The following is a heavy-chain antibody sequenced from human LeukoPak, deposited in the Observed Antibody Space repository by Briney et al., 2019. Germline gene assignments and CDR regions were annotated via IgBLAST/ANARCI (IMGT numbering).Heavy chain of an antibody. Sequence: GASVKVSCKASGYTFTGYYMHWVRRAPGQGLEWMGWINPNSGGTNYAQKFQGRVTMTRDTSISTAYMELSRLRSDDTAVYYCARDGDIVARNWFDPWGQGTLVTVSS. V-gene: IGHV1-2*02. CDR1: GYTFTGYY. J-gene: IGHJ5*02. D-gene: IGHD5-12*01. CDR2: INPNSGGT. CDR3: ARDGDIVARNWFDP.